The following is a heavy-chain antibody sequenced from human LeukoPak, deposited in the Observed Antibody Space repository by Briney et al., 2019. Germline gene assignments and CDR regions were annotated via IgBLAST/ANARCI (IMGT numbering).Heavy chain of an antibody. J-gene: IGHJ6*02. CDR3: ARDHNYDYGMDV. D-gene: IGHD3-22*01. V-gene: IGHV3-23*01. CDR1: GFTFSNFA. CDR2: ISNSGAST. Sequence: GGSLRLSCAASGFTFSNFAMSWVRQAPGKGLEWVSGISNSGASTYYADPVKGRFTISRDNSKNTLFLRMSGLRAEDTAVYYCARDHNYDYGMDVWGQGTTVTVSS.